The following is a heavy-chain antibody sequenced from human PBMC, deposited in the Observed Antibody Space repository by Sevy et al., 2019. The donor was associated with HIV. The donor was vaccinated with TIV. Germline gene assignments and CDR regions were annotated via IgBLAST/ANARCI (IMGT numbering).Heavy chain of an antibody. CDR1: GFTFSSFF. CDR3: ARDLTAPYYYYYGMDV. J-gene: IGHJ6*02. D-gene: IGHD1-20*01. Sequence: GGSLRLSCAASGFTFSSFFMSWVCQAPGKGLEWVANIKQDGSEKYYVDSVKGRFTISRDNARNSVYLQMNSLRAEDTGVYYCARDLTAPYYYYYGMDVWGQGTMVTVSS. CDR2: IKQDGSEK. V-gene: IGHV3-7*01.